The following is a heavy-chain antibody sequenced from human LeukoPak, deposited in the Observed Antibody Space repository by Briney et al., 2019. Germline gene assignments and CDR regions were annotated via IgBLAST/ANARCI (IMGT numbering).Heavy chain of an antibody. J-gene: IGHJ1*01. CDR3: ARVEGPTWAEYFQH. CDR1: GYTFTSNY. V-gene: IGHV1-46*01. D-gene: IGHD5-24*01. CDR2: IYPRDGST. Sequence: ASVKVSCKASGYTFTSNYIHWVRQAPGQGLEWMGMIYPRDGSTSYAQKFQGRVTVTRDTSTSTVHMELSGLRSEDTAVYYCARVEGPTWAEYFQHWGQGTLVTVSS.